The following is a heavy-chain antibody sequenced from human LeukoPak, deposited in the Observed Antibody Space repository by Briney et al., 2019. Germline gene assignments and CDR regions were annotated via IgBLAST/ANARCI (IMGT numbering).Heavy chain of an antibody. V-gene: IGHV3-21*01. D-gene: IGHD1-26*01. CDR1: YS. CDR3: ARVAVGWDRAAIDY. J-gene: IGHJ4*02. Sequence: YSMNWVRQAPGKGLEWASSISSSSSYIYYADSLKGRFTFSRDNAKNSLYLQMNGLRAEDTAVYYCARVAVGWDRAAIDYWGQGTLVTVSS. CDR2: ISSSSSYI.